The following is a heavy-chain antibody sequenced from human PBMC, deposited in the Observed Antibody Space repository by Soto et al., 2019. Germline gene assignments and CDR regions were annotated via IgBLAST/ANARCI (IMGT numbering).Heavy chain of an antibody. J-gene: IGHJ4*02. Sequence: SETLSLTCAVSGGSISSSNWWSWVRQPPGEGLEWIGEIYHSGSTNYNPSLKSRVTISVDKSKNQFSLKLSSVTAADTAVYYCARLGYSYGYYFDYWGQGTLVTVSS. CDR1: GGSISSSNW. CDR3: ARLGYSYGYYFDY. CDR2: IYHSGST. V-gene: IGHV4-4*02. D-gene: IGHD5-18*01.